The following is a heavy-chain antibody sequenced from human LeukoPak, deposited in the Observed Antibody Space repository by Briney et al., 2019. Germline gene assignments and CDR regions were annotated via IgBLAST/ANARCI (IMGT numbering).Heavy chain of an antibody. D-gene: IGHD3-22*01. CDR1: GFTFSSYA. V-gene: IGHV3-23*01. CDR3: AKVRLYYDSSGYYYAGGYFDY. J-gene: IGHJ4*02. Sequence: GGSLRLSCAASGFTFSSYAMSCVRQAPGKGLEWVSAISGSGGSTYYADSVKGRFTISRDNSKNTMYLQMNSLRAEDTAVYYCAKVRLYYDSSGYYYAGGYFDYWGQGTLVTVSS. CDR2: ISGSGGST.